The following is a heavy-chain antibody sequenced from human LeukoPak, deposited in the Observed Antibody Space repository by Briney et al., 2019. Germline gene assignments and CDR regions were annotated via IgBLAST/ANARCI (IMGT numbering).Heavy chain of an antibody. V-gene: IGHV4-39*07. CDR3: ASSSVALGGDAFDI. Sequence: SQTLSLTCNVSGGSISSGDYFWNWIRQPPGKGLEWIGSIYYSGSTYYNPSLKSRVTISVDTSKNQFSPKLSSVTAADTAVYYCASSSVALGGDAFDIWGQGTMVTVSS. J-gene: IGHJ3*02. CDR2: IYYSGST. D-gene: IGHD6-19*01. CDR1: GGSISSGDYF.